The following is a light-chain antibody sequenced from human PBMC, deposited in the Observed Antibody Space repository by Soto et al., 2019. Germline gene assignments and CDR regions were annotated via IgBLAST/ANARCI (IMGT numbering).Light chain of an antibody. Sequence: EIVMTQSPATLSVSPGERATLSCRASQTVDNNYLSWYQQKPGQAPRLLIYGASTRSTGIPARFSGSGSGTDFILTISSLQPEDFAVYYCQQDYNLPITFGQGTRLEIK. J-gene: IGKJ5*01. CDR3: QQDYNLPIT. V-gene: IGKV3D-7*01. CDR2: GAS. CDR1: QTVDNNY.